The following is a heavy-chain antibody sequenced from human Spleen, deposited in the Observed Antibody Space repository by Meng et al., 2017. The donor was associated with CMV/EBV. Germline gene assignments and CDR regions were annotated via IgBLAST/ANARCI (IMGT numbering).Heavy chain of an antibody. Sequence: GGSLRLSCAASGFTFSSYWMSWVRQAPGKGPEWVSSIDSSSVYADLVEGRFTISRDNAKNSLYLQMNSLRAEDTAVYYCARVGGITPFDYWGQGSLVTVSS. D-gene: IGHD1-20*01. J-gene: IGHJ4*02. CDR1: GFTFSSYW. CDR3: ARVGGITPFDY. V-gene: IGHV3-21*01. CDR2: IDSSSV.